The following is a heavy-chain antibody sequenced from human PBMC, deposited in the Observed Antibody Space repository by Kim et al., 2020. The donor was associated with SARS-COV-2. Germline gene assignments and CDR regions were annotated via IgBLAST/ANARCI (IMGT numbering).Heavy chain of an antibody. D-gene: IGHD3-9*01. J-gene: IGHJ3*02. Sequence: GGSLRLSCAASGFTFSSFAMSWVRQAPGKGLEWVSAFSGGGGITYYADSVKGRFTISKDNSRTTLFLQMNSLRGEDSAVYYCARPVYDILTGYLNAFDIWGQGTMVTVSS. CDR3: ARPVYDILTGYLNAFDI. V-gene: IGHV3-23*01. CDR2: FSGGGGIT. CDR1: GFTFSSFA.